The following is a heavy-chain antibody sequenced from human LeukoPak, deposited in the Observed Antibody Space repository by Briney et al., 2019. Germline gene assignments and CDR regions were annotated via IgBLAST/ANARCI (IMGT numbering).Heavy chain of an antibody. J-gene: IGHJ4*02. CDR3: ARRESGGANNFFDY. D-gene: IGHD3-16*01. Sequence: GGSLRLSCAASGFTFSSYAMHWVRQAPGKGLEWVAVISYDGSNKYYADSVKGRFTISRDNSKNTLYLQMNSLRAEDTAVYYCARRESGGANNFFDYWGQGTLVTVSS. V-gene: IGHV3-30*04. CDR2: ISYDGSNK. CDR1: GFTFSSYA.